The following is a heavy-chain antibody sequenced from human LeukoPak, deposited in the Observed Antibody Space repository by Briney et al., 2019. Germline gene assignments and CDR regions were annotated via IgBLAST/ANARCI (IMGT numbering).Heavy chain of an antibody. CDR1: GFTFSSYA. Sequence: GGSLRLSCAASGFTFSSYAMSWARQAPGKGLEWVSAISGSGGSTYYADSVKGRFTISRDNSKNTLYLQMNSLRAEDTAVYYCAKVPPLIVVVITYYFDYWGQGTLVTVSS. V-gene: IGHV3-23*01. J-gene: IGHJ4*02. CDR2: ISGSGGST. CDR3: AKVPPLIVVVITYYFDY. D-gene: IGHD3-22*01.